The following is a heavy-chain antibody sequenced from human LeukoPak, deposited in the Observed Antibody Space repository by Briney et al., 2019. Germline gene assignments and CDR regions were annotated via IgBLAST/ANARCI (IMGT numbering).Heavy chain of an antibody. CDR3: ARGGLVVVTATQYYFDY. J-gene: IGHJ4*02. CDR2: IYYSGST. Sequence: PSETLSLTCTVSGGSISSYYWSWIRQPPGKGLEWIGYIYYSGSTNYNPSLKSRVTISVDTSKNQFSLKLSSVTAADTAVYYCARGGLVVVTATQYYFDYWGQGTLVTVSS. V-gene: IGHV4-59*01. CDR1: GGSISSYY. D-gene: IGHD2-21*02.